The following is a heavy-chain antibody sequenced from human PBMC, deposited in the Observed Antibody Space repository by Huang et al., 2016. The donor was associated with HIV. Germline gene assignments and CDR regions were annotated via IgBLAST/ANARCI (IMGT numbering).Heavy chain of an antibody. D-gene: IGHD2-2*01. CDR2: ISAYNGVT. CDR3: ARDSPLLGVVIVVVPTAPNAFDI. Sequence: QVQLVQSGVEVKKPGVSVKVSCKASGYPFTSYGISWVRQAPGQGLEWMGGISAYNGVTNYAQDVQGRVTMTTDTSTSTAYMELRSLRSDDTAVYYCARDSPLLGVVIVVVPTAPNAFDIWGQGTMVTVSS. J-gene: IGHJ3*02. V-gene: IGHV1-18*01. CDR1: GYPFTSYG.